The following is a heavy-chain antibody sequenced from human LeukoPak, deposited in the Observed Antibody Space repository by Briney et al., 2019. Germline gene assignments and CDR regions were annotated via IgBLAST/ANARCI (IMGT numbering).Heavy chain of an antibody. D-gene: IGHD6-13*01. CDR2: ISWNSGSI. Sequence: PGRSLRLSCAASGFTLDDYAMHWVRQAPGKGLEWVSGISWNSGSIGYADSVKGRFTISRDNAKNSLYLQMNSLRAEDTAVYYCSTSRWDFWGQGTLVTVSS. CDR1: GFTLDDYA. V-gene: IGHV3-9*01. CDR3: STSRWDF. J-gene: IGHJ4*02.